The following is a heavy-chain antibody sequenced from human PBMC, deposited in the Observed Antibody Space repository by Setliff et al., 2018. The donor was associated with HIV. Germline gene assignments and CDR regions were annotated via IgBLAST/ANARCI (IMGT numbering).Heavy chain of an antibody. Sequence: GGSLRLSCAASGFTFSNYAMSWVRQAPGEGLEWVSAILSTGERTFYADSVKGRFTISRDNSKNTVYLQMNSLRAEDTAEYYCAKGYGDGYNVYNYYYMDVWGKGTTVTVSS. CDR2: ILSTGERT. V-gene: IGHV3-23*01. CDR1: GFTFSNYA. D-gene: IGHD5-12*01. CDR3: AKGYGDGYNVYNYYYMDV. J-gene: IGHJ6*03.